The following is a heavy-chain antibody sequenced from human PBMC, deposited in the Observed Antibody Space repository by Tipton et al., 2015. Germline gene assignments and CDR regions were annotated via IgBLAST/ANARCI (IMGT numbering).Heavy chain of an antibody. J-gene: IGHJ4*02. V-gene: IGHV4-4*02. Sequence: SLRLSCAVSGGSISSSNWWSWVRQPPGKGLEWIGEIYQSGSTNHNPSLKSRVTISVDKSKNQFSLKLSSVTAADTAVYYCARVKYSRGWYYFDYWGQGTLVTVSS. CDR1: GGSISSSNW. CDR2: IYQSGST. CDR3: ARVKYSRGWYYFDY. D-gene: IGHD6-19*01.